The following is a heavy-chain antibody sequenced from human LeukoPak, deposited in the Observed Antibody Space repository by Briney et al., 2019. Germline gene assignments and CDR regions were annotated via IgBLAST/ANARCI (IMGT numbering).Heavy chain of an antibody. CDR2: ISFDGITK. D-gene: IGHD6-25*01. Sequence: PGGSLRLSCAASGFTFSSYWMHWVRQAPGKGLEWVAVISFDGITKYYADSVKGRFTISRDNSKNTLYLQMNSLRGEDTAVYYCARDGDIAAVGFDYYYYMDVWGKGTTVTVSS. V-gene: IGHV3-30-3*01. CDR3: ARDGDIAAVGFDYYYYMDV. CDR1: GFTFSSYW. J-gene: IGHJ6*03.